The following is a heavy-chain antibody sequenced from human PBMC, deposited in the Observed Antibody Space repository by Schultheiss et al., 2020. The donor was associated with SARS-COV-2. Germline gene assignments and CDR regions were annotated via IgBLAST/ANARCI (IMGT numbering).Heavy chain of an antibody. CDR1: GGSFSGYY. D-gene: IGHD2-15*01. CDR2: INHSGST. CDR3: ARHCSGGSCYNHYYYYGMDV. V-gene: IGHV4-34*01. Sequence: SETLSLTCAVYGGSFSGYYWSWIRQPPGKGLEWIGEINHSGSTNYNPSLKSRVTISVDTSKNQFSLKLSSVTAADTAVYYCARHCSGGSCYNHYYYYGMDVWGQGTTVTVSS. J-gene: IGHJ6*02.